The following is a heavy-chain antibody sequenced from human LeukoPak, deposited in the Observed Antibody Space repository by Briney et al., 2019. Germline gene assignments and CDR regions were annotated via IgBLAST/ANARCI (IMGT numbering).Heavy chain of an antibody. V-gene: IGHV3-48*03. D-gene: IGHD3-3*01. CDR1: GFTFSSYE. J-gene: IGHJ4*02. CDR3: ARDHGWSPDY. CDR2: INNGGSTI. Sequence: PGGSLRLSCAASGFTFSSYEMNWVRQAPGKGPEWVSYINNGGSTIYYADSVKGRFTISRDNAKNLLYLQMNSLRAEDTAVYYCARDHGWSPDYWGQGTLVTVSS.